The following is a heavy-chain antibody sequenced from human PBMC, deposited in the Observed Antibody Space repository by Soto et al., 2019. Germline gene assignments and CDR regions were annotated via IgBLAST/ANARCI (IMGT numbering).Heavy chain of an antibody. CDR3: AREMYYYDGSGYYQRYNWFDP. J-gene: IGHJ5*02. V-gene: IGHV4-61*08. Sequence: SATLSLTCTVSGGSISSGGYYWSWIRQHPGQGLEWIGYIYYRGSTNYNPSLKRRVTISVDTSNNQFSLNLSSVTAEDTAVYYCAREMYYYDGSGYYQRYNWFDPWGQGTLVTVSS. D-gene: IGHD3-22*01. CDR2: IYYRGST. CDR1: GGSISSGGYY.